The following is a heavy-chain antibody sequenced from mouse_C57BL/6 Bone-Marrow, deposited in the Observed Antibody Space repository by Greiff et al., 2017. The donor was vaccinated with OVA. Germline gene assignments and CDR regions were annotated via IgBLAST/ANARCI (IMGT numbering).Heavy chain of an antibody. Sequence: EVKLVESGGGLVKPGGSLKLSCAASGFTFSSYAMSWVRQTPEKRLEWVATISDGGSYTYYPDNVKGRFTISRDNAKNNLYLQMSHLKSEDTAMYYCARGGDGYYGGFAYWGQGTLVTVSA. D-gene: IGHD2-3*01. CDR2: ISDGGSYT. CDR3: ARGGDGYYGGFAY. J-gene: IGHJ3*01. V-gene: IGHV5-4*03. CDR1: GFTFSSYA.